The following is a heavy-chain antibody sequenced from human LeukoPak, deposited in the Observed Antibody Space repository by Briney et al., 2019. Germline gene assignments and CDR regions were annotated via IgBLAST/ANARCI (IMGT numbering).Heavy chain of an antibody. V-gene: IGHV4-34*01. CDR2: INHSGST. CDR1: GGSFGNYY. Sequence: PSETLSLTCAVYGGSFGNYYWNWIRQPPGKGLEWIGEINHSGSTNYNPSLKSRVTISVDTSKNQFSLKLYSVTAADTAVYYCARHTARVTAFDYWGQGTLVTVSS. J-gene: IGHJ4*02. CDR3: ARHTARVTAFDY. D-gene: IGHD5-18*01.